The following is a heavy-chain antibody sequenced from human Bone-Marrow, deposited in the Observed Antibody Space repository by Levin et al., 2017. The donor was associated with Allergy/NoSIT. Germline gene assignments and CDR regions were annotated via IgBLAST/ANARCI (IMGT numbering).Heavy chain of an antibody. CDR1: GLTFSHAW. Sequence: GESLKISCAVSGLTFSHAWLTWVRHSPGKGLEWLGHIKAKTDGGTTDYAAPVKGRFTISRDDASNTVSLELTSLKTDDTAVYYCTTGIILVRGILFDYWGQGAQVTVSS. V-gene: IGHV3-15*05. CDR3: TTGIILVRGILFDY. CDR2: IKAKTDGGTT. D-gene: IGHD3-10*01. J-gene: IGHJ4*02.